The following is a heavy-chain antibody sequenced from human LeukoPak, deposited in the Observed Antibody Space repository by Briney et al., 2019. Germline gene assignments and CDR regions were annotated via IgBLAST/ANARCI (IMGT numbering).Heavy chain of an antibody. Sequence: GGSLRLSCAASGFTFSPYWMHWVRQAPGKGLVWVSRINGDGSSTDYADSVKGRFTISRDNAKNTLYLQMNNLTAEDTAVYYCARDRGYQMVDPWGQGTLVTVSS. CDR3: ARDRGYQMVDP. D-gene: IGHD5-12*01. CDR2: INGDGSST. CDR1: GFTFSPYW. V-gene: IGHV3-74*01. J-gene: IGHJ5*02.